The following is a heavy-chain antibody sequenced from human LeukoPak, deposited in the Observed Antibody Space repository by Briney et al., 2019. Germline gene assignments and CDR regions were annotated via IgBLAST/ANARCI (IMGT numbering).Heavy chain of an antibody. D-gene: IGHD2-2*01. CDR3: ARRLTQYDCFDP. V-gene: IGHV6-1*01. J-gene: IGHJ5*02. CDR1: ADSVSRNSVT. CDR2: TYYRSTWYN. Sequence: TQTLSLTCALSADSVSRNSVTCNWIRQSPSRGLEWLGRTYYRSTWYNDYAVSVRGRITVNPDTSKNQFSLHLSSVTPEDTAVYYCARRLTQYDCFDPWGQGILVTVSS.